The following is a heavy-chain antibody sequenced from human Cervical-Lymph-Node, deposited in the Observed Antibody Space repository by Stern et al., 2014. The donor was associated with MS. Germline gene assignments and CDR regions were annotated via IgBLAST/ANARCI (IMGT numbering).Heavy chain of an antibody. J-gene: IGHJ4*02. CDR3: ATDYGGNSV. CDR2: INPSGGYT. V-gene: IGHV1-46*03. CDR1: GNTFTSQY. Sequence: QVQLVQSGAEVKKPGASVKVSCKASGNTFTSQYMYWVRQAPGQGLEWMGIINPSGGYTIYAQKFQGRVAMTKDTSTSPVYMELSSLRSEDTAVYYCATDYGGNSVWGQGTLVTVSS. D-gene: IGHD4-23*01.